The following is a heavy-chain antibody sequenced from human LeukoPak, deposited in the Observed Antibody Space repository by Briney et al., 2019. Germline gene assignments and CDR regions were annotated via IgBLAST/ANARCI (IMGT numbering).Heavy chain of an antibody. CDR1: GGSISSYY. V-gene: IGHV4-59*01. CDR3: ARGTPSYDYVWGSYRPNLDY. Sequence: SETLSLTCTVSGGSISSYYWSWIRQPPGKGLEWIGYIYYSGSTNYNPSLKSRVTISVDTSKNQFSLKLSSVTAADTAVYYCARGTPSYDYVWGSYRPNLDYWGQGTLVTVSS. D-gene: IGHD3-16*02. J-gene: IGHJ4*02. CDR2: IYYSGST.